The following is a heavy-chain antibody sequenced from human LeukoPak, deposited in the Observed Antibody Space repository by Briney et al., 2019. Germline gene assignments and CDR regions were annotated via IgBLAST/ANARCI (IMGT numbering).Heavy chain of an antibody. D-gene: IGHD5-12*01. V-gene: IGHV3-33*01. CDR1: GFTFSSYG. Sequence: GRSLRLSCAVSGFTFSSYGMHWVRQAPGKGLEWVAVIWYDGSNKYYADSVKGRFTISRDNSKNTLYLQMNSLRAEDTAVYYCARESGYDSAGFDYWGQGTLVTVSS. J-gene: IGHJ4*02. CDR2: IWYDGSNK. CDR3: ARESGYDSAGFDY.